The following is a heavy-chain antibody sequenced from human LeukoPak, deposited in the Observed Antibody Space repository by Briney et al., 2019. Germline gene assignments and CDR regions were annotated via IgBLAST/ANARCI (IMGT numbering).Heavy chain of an antibody. V-gene: IGHV4-59*01. J-gene: IGHJ3*02. CDR2: IYYTGST. CDR1: GGSISSFY. D-gene: IGHD3-22*01. CDR3: ACLTTADAFDI. Sequence: PSETLSLTCTVSGGSISSFYWSWIRQPPGKGLEWIGYIYYTGSTNYNSPLKSRVTISVDTSKNQFSLKLSSVTAADTAVYYCACLTTADAFDIWGQGTMVTVSS.